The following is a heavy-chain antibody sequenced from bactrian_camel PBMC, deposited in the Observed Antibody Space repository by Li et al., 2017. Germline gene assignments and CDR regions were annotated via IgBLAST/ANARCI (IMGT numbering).Heavy chain of an antibody. V-gene: IGHV3-1*01. J-gene: IGHJ4*01. D-gene: IGHD6*01. Sequence: VQLVESGGGLVQPGGSLRLSCAASGFTFDDYDYGMGWIRQAPGKGLEWVSSIRWSGDSTNYQDSVKDQFTISRDNAKNTVYLQMNSLKPEDTAVYYCVTGLILGPDGDWYVGEHNYWGLGTQVTVS. CDR3: VTGLILGPDGDWYVGEHNY. CDR2: IRWSGDST. CDR1: GFTFDDYDYG.